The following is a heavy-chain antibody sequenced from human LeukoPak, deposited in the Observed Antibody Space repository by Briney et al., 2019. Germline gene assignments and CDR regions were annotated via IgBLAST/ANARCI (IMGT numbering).Heavy chain of an antibody. V-gene: IGHV3-66*03. J-gene: IGHJ4*02. Sequence: GGSLRLSCAASGFTVSNKYMSWVRQAPGKGLGWVSVSDSNGYTYYADSVEGRFTISRDNFKNTLYLQMSSLRAEDTAVYYCARDSYGDYEKYWGQGTLVIVSS. CDR3: ARDSYGDYEKY. CDR2: SDSNGYT. CDR1: GFTVSNKY. D-gene: IGHD4-17*01.